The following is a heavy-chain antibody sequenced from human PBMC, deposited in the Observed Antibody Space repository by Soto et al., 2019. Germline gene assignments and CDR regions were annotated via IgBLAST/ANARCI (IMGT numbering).Heavy chain of an antibody. J-gene: IGHJ4*02. CDR1: GGSISSGGYY. CDR2: IYYSGST. V-gene: IGHV4-31*03. D-gene: IGHD3-16*02. CDR3: AREGLYDYVWGSYRFRYFDY. Sequence: SETLSLTCTVSGGSISSGGYYWSWIRQRPGKGLEWIGYIYYSGSTYYNPSLKSRVTISVDTSKNQFSLKLSSVTAADTAVYYCAREGLYDYVWGSYRFRYFDYWGQGTLVTVSS.